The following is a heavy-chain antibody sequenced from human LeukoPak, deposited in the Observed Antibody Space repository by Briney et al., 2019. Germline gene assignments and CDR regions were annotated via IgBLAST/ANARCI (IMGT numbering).Heavy chain of an antibody. CDR3: ARGGGTLDY. D-gene: IGHD3-16*01. Sequence: SETLSLTCSVSGGSISGSHYYWGWIRQPPGKGLEWIGSIYYSGSTFYNASLKSRVTISVDTSKNHFSLKVSSVTPADTAVYYCARGGGTLDYWGQGTLVTVSS. V-gene: IGHV4-39*07. CDR1: GGSISGSHYY. J-gene: IGHJ4*02. CDR2: IYYSGST.